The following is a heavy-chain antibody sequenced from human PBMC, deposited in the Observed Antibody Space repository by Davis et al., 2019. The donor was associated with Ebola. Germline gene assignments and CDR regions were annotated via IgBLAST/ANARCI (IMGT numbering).Heavy chain of an antibody. D-gene: IGHD2-15*01. CDR3: AIPDCSGANCYSVYNKN. CDR1: GFNFRSYG. J-gene: IGHJ4*02. Sequence: PSETLSLTCAASGFNFRSYGMHWVRQAPDKGLEWVAVIWYDGSRKYYGDSVKGRFTISRDNSNNLLYLQMNSLRAEDTAVYYCAIPDCSGANCYSVYNKNWGQGTLVTVSS. V-gene: IGHV3-33*01. CDR2: IWYDGSRK.